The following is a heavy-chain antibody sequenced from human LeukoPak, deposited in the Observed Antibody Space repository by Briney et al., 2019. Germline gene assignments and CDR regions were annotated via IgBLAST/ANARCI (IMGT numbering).Heavy chain of an antibody. D-gene: IGHD3-22*01. CDR2: ISGSGGST. CDR3: AKSFDSSGSYWPGYDY. J-gene: IGHJ4*02. V-gene: IGHV3-23*01. CDR1: GFTFSSYA. Sequence: GGSLRLSCAASGFTFSSYAMSWVRQAPGEGLEWVSAISGSGGSTYYADSVKGWFTISRDHSTNTLYLQMNSLRAEDTAVYYCAKSFDSSGSYWPGYDYWGQGTLVTVSS.